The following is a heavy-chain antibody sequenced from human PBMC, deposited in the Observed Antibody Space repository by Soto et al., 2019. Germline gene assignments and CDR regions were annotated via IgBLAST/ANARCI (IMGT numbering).Heavy chain of an antibody. V-gene: IGHV1-8*01. Sequence: QVQLVQSGAEVKKPGASVKVSCKASGYTFTSYEINWVRQATGQGLEWLGWMNPKTDNTGYAQKFQGRVTMTRKTSISTAYMELSSLRSEDTALYYCATAPDYVDYPTGYWGQGTLVTVSS. CDR2: MNPKTDNT. CDR1: GYTFTSYE. J-gene: IGHJ4*02. CDR3: ATAPDYVDYPTGY. D-gene: IGHD4-17*01.